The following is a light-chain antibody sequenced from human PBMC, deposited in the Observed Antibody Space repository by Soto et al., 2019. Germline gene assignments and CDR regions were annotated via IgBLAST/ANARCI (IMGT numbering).Light chain of an antibody. CDR2: AAS. V-gene: IGKV1-39*01. J-gene: IGKJ5*01. CDR3: QQSYSTPIT. CDR1: QSISSY. Sequence: DIQMTQSPSSLSASVGDRVTITCRASQSISSYLNWYQQKPGKAPKLLIYAASSLQSGVPSRFSGSGSGTDFTLTISSLQPEDFATYYCQQSYSTPITLGPGTRLEI.